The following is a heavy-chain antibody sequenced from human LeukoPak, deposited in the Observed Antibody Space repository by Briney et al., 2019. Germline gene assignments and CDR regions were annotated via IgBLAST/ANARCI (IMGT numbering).Heavy chain of an antibody. CDR2: IYTSGST. Sequence: SETLSLTCIVSGGSISSYYWSWIRQPPGKGLEWIGYIYTSGSTNYNPSLKSRVTISVDTSKNQFSLKLSSVTAADTAVYYCARLSVPPSWFDPWGQGTLVTVSS. CDR3: ARLSVPPSWFDP. D-gene: IGHD6-6*01. V-gene: IGHV4-4*09. CDR1: GGSISSYY. J-gene: IGHJ5*02.